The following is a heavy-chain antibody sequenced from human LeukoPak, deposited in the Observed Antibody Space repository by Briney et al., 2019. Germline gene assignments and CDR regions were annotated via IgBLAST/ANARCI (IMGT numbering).Heavy chain of an antibody. V-gene: IGHV3-21*01. D-gene: IGHD3-22*01. CDR1: GFTFSTYS. J-gene: IGHJ4*02. CDR3: ASNYDSSGYYGMDY. Sequence: GGSLRLSCAASGFTFSTYSMNWVRQAPGKGLEWVSSISSTSSYIYYADSVKGRFTISRDNAKSSLYLQMSSLRAEDTAVYFCASNYDSSGYYGMDYWGQGSLVTVSS. CDR2: ISSTSSYI.